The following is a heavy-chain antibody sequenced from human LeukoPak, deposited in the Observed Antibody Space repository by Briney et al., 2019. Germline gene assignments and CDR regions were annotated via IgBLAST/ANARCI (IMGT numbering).Heavy chain of an antibody. Sequence: SETLSLTCTVSGGSISSSTYYWGWIRQPPGKGLEWIGSSYSRGSTYYNPSLKSRVTISIDTSKNQFSLKLSSVTAADTAVFHCARHSRGYYDSTGYYYGSHAFDIWGQGTMVTVSS. CDR1: GGSISSSTYY. CDR3: ARHSRGYYDSTGYYYGSHAFDI. CDR2: SYSRGST. D-gene: IGHD3-22*01. J-gene: IGHJ3*02. V-gene: IGHV4-39*01.